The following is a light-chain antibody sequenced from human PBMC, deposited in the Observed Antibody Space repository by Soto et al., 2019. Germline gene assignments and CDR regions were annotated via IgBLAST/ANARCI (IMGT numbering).Light chain of an antibody. V-gene: IGLV2-14*03. CDR2: DVR. J-gene: IGLJ2*01. Sequence: QSVLTQPASVSGSPGQSITISCTGASSDVGGYNYVSWYQQHPGKAPKLMIYDVRNRPSGVPTRFSGSRSGNTASLTISGLQAEDEAEYYCSSYRSSSPVIFGGGTKVTVL. CDR3: SSYRSSSPVI. CDR1: SSDVGGYNY.